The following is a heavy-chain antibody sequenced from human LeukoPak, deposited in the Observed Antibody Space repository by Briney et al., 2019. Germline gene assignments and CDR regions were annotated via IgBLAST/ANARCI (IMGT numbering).Heavy chain of an antibody. D-gene: IGHD2-2*01. CDR2: IYHSGST. V-gene: IGHV4-30-2*01. CDR3: ARGIEYCSSTSCSNYFDY. J-gene: IGHJ4*02. Sequence: SETLSLTCTVSGGSISSGGYYWSWIRQPPGKGLEWIGYIYHSGSTYYNPSLKSRVTISVDRSKNQFSLKLSSVTAADTAVYYCARGIEYCSSTSCSNYFDYWGQGTLVTVSS. CDR1: GGSISSGGYY.